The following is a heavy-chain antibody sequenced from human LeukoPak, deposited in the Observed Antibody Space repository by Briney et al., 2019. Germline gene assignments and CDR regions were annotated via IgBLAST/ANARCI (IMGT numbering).Heavy chain of an antibody. D-gene: IGHD2-15*01. V-gene: IGHV4-34*09. J-gene: IGHJ3*02. CDR3: ARVQKYCSGGSCYQTDAFDI. Sequence: SETLSLTCAVYGGSFSGYYWSWIRQPPGKGLEWIGEINHSGSTNYNPSLKSRVTISVDTSKNQFSLKLSSVTAADTAVYYCARVQKYCSGGSCYQTDAFDIWGQGTMVTVSS. CDR1: GGSFSGYY. CDR2: INHSGST.